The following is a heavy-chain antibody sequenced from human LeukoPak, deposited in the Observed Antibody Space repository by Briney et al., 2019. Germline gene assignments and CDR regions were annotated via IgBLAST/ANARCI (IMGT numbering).Heavy chain of an antibody. CDR3: ARGSYYYAQYYFDY. Sequence: NSSETLSLTCAVYGGSFSGYYWSWIRQPPGKGLEWIGEISHSGSTNYNPSLKSRVTISVDTSKNQFSLKLSSVTAADTAVYYCARGSYYYAQYYFDYWGQGTLVTVSS. D-gene: IGHD3-10*01. J-gene: IGHJ4*02. CDR2: ISHSGST. CDR1: GGSFSGYY. V-gene: IGHV4-34*01.